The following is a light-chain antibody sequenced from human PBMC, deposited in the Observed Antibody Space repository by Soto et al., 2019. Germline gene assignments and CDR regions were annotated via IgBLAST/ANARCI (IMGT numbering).Light chain of an antibody. J-gene: IGLJ1*01. CDR2: EVS. CDR1: SGYIGNFNF. CDR3: SSYITTNSRV. V-gene: IGLV2-14*01. Sequence: QSALTQPASVSGSPGQSITISCTGTSGYIGNFNFVSWYQQHPGKAPKLMIYEVSNRPSGVSDRFSGSKSGNTASLTISGLQAEDEADYYCSSYITTNSRVFGTGTKPPS.